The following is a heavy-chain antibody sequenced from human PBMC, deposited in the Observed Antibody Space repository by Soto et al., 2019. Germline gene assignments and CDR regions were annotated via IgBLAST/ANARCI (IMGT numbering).Heavy chain of an antibody. V-gene: IGHV1-24*01. CDR1: GYTLTELS. CDR3: AKAGVYSNNHYFDY. Sequence: GASVKVSCKVSGYTLTELSMHWVRQAPGKGLEWMGGFDPEDGETIYAQKFQGRVTMTEDTSTDTAYMELNSLRAEDTAVYYCAKAGVYSNNHYFDYWGQGTLVTVSS. CDR2: FDPEDGET. J-gene: IGHJ4*02. D-gene: IGHD4-4*01.